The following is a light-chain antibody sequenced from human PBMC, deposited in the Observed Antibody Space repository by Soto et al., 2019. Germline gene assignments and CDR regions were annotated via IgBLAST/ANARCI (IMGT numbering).Light chain of an antibody. CDR1: QTISTY. CDR3: QQSYSTPRLT. V-gene: IGKV1-39*01. J-gene: IGKJ5*01. CDR2: NAF. Sequence: DIQMTQSPSSLPASVGDRVTITCRASQTISTYLNWYQQKPGKAPKLLIFNAFTLQTGVPSRFSGSGSGTDFTLTISSLQPEDFATYYCQQSYSTPRLTFGQGTRLEIK.